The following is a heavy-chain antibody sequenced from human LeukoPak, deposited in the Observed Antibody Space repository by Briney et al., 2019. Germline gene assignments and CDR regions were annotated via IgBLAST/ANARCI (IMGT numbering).Heavy chain of an antibody. CDR1: GGSFREYW. D-gene: IGHD2-15*01. V-gene: IGHV4-34*01. CDR2: IYHSGTT. J-gene: IGHJ4*02. Sequence: SETLSLTCAVYGGSFREYWWTWIRQSPGKGREWSGEIYHSGTTYYSTSLKNRVTLSVATSKNQFSLRLTSMTAADTSVYYCARGVVVVAGTPALASWGQGTLVTVSS. CDR3: ARGVVVVAGTPALAS.